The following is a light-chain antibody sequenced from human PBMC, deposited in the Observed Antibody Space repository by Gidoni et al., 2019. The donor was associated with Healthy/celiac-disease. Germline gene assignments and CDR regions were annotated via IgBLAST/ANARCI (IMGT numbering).Light chain of an antibody. CDR1: QSVLYSSNHRNY. CDR3: QQYYSSPPS. Sequence: DIVLTQSPDSLAVSLGERATINCKSSQSVLYSSNHRNYLAWYQQKPGQPPKLLIYWASTRESGVPDRFSGSGSGTDFTLTISSLQAEDVALYYCQQYYSSPPSFGPGTKVEIK. V-gene: IGKV4-1*01. CDR2: WAS. J-gene: IGKJ3*01.